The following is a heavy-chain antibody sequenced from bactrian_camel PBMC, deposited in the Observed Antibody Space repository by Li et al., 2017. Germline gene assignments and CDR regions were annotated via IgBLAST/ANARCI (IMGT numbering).Heavy chain of an antibody. D-gene: IGHD1*01. CDR2: IMQDSPRT. CDR1: GFTFKNFP. J-gene: IGHJ6*01. Sequence: VQLVESGGGSAQPGGSLRLTCVASGFTFKNFPMTWVRQRPGQGLEWVGSIMQDSPRTEYADFVKGRFTISRDNRKNILYLQMNSLTPGDTAMYYCTARYEFGLGACRGVGGLGFWGQGTQVTVS. CDR3: TARYEFGLGACRGVGGLGF. V-gene: IGHV3S31*01.